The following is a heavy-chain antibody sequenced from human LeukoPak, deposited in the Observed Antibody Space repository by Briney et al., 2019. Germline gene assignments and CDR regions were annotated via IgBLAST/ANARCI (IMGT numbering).Heavy chain of an antibody. CDR3: ARGGDYYPGY. D-gene: IGHD1-26*01. Sequence: GGSLRLSCVASGFNFNNYNMNWVRQAPGKGLEWVSYITLSSSTIYYADSVKGRFTISRDNAKNSVYLQMNSLRAEDTAVYYCARGGDYYPGYWGQGTLVTVSS. CDR2: ITLSSSTI. J-gene: IGHJ4*02. CDR1: GFNFNNYN. V-gene: IGHV3-48*01.